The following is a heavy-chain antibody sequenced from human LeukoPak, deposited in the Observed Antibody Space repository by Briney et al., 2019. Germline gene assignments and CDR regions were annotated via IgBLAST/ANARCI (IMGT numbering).Heavy chain of an antibody. V-gene: IGHV4-4*07. CDR1: GGSISSYY. D-gene: IGHD3-22*01. Sequence: ASETVSLTCTVSGGSISSYYWSWIRQPAGKGLEWIGRIYASGSTNYNPSLKSRVTMSVDTSKNQFSLKLSSVTAADTAVYYCARQTVSSGYYTLPRVYYFDYWGQGTLVTVSS. J-gene: IGHJ4*02. CDR2: IYASGST. CDR3: ARQTVSSGYYTLPRVYYFDY.